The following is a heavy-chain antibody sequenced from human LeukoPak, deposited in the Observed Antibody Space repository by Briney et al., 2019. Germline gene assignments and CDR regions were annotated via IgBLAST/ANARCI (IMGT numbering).Heavy chain of an antibody. CDR2: MNPNSGNT. J-gene: IGHJ6*02. CDR3: ARVSIVATYYYYYYGMDV. CDR1: GYTFTSYD. V-gene: IGHV1-8*01. D-gene: IGHD5-12*01. Sequence: ASVTVSCKASGYTFTSYDINWVRQATGQGLEWMGWMNPNSGNTGYAQKFQGRVTMTRNTSISTAYMELSSLRSEDTAVYYCARVSIVATYYYYYYGMDVWGQGTTVTVSS.